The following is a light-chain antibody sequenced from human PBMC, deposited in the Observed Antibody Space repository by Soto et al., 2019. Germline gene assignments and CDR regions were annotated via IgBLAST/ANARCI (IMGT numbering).Light chain of an antibody. Sequence: EILMTQSPATLSVSPGERATLSCRASQSVSSNLAWYQQKPGQAPRLLIYGVSTRATDIPARFSGSGSGTEFTLTISSLQSEDSATYYCQQLNSFPITFGQGTRLEI. V-gene: IGKV3-15*01. CDR1: QSVSSN. CDR2: GVS. CDR3: QQLNSFPIT. J-gene: IGKJ5*01.